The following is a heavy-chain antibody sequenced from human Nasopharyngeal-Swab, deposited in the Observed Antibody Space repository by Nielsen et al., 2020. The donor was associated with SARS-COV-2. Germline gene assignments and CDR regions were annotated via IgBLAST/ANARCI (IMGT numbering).Heavy chain of an antibody. J-gene: IGHJ6*02. CDR1: GGSFSGYY. D-gene: IGHD6-13*01. Sequence: SETLSLTCAVYGGSFSGYYWSWIRQPPGKGLEWIGEINHSGSTNYNPSLKSRVTISVDTSRNQFSLKLISVSAADTAVYYCARSEIAAGRPYYYYGMDVWGQGTTVTVSS. CDR3: ARSEIAAGRPYYYYGMDV. V-gene: IGHV4-34*01. CDR2: INHSGST.